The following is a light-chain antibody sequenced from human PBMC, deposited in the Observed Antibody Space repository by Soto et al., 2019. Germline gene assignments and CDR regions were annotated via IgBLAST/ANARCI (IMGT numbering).Light chain of an antibody. Sequence: QAVLTQPASLSGVPGPAITISCPGNSSVVGSYNLVSWYQQHPGKAPKLMIYEVSKRPSGVSNRFSGSKSGNTASLTISGLQAEDEADYYCCSYAGSSTYVFGTGDQGHRP. CDR2: EVS. J-gene: IGLJ1*01. CDR3: CSYAGSSTYV. V-gene: IGLV2-23*02. CDR1: SSVVGSYNL.